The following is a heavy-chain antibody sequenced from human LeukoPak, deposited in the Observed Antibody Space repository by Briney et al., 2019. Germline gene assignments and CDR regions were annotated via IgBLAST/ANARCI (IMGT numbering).Heavy chain of an antibody. Sequence: PGGSLRLSCAASGFTFSDYYMSWIRQAPGKGLEWVSYISSSGSTIYYAGSVKGRFTISRDNAKNSLYLQMNSLRAEDTAVYYCAGTIFGNYYYYMDVWGKGTTVTVSS. V-gene: IGHV3-11*04. J-gene: IGHJ6*03. D-gene: IGHD3-3*01. CDR1: GFTFSDYY. CDR3: AGTIFGNYYYYMDV. CDR2: ISSSGSTI.